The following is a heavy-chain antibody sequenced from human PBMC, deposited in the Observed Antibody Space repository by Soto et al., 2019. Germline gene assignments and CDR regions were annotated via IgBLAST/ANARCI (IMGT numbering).Heavy chain of an antibody. CDR1: GVSINGYY. D-gene: IGHD3-22*01. J-gene: IGHJ1*01. CDR3: ANSYDSSGYYFNY. Sequence: SETLSLTCIVSGVSINGYYWTWIRQSPGKGLEWIGYLYYTGSTDNNPHYHPSLKSRVTISVDTSKDQFSLKLSSVTAADTAVYYCANSYDSSGYYFNYWGQGILVTVSS. CDR2: LYYTGST. V-gene: IGHV4-59*01.